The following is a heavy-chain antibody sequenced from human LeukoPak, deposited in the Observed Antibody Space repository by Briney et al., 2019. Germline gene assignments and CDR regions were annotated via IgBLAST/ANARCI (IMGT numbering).Heavy chain of an antibody. D-gene: IGHD3-3*01. CDR3: ARDPLDGVVPVGYYGMDV. V-gene: IGHV3-30-3*01. Sequence: PGRSLRLSCAASGFTFSSYAMHWVRQAPGKGLEWVAVISYDGSNKYYADSVKGRFTISRDSSKNTLYLQMNSLRAEDTAVYYCARDPLDGVVPVGYYGMDVWGQGTTVTVSS. CDR2: ISYDGSNK. CDR1: GFTFSSYA. J-gene: IGHJ6*02.